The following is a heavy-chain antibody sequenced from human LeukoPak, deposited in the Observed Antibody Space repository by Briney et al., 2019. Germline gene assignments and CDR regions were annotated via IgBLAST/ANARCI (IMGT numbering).Heavy chain of an antibody. Sequence: GGSLRLSCAASGFTFNSYAMNWVRQAPGRGLEWVSAISGSGHNTYYADSVKGRFSISRDNSKNTLYLQMNSLRAEDTALYYCARVGIPTYYDILTGYYLSSPPDYWGQGTLVTVSS. D-gene: IGHD3-9*01. CDR3: ARVGIPTYYDILTGYYLSSPPDY. J-gene: IGHJ4*02. V-gene: IGHV3-23*01. CDR1: GFTFNSYA. CDR2: ISGSGHNT.